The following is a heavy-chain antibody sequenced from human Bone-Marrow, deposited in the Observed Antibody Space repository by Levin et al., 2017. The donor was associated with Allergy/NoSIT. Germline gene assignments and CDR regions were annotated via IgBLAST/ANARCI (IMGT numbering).Heavy chain of an antibody. CDR1: GFTLSRYA. CDR2: LSKDGKRK. V-gene: IGHV3-30*04. CDR3: ARNKRPSDLVPDVVSSVYYNSMDV. J-gene: IGHJ6*02. Sequence: GESLKISCAASGFTLSRYAMHWVRQAPGKGLEWVAVLSKDGKRKYHAESLKGRVTISRDVSANTLFLQLDSLRPEDSALYFCARNKRPSDLVPDVVSSVYYNSMDVWGRGTAVTVSS. D-gene: IGHD2-21*01.